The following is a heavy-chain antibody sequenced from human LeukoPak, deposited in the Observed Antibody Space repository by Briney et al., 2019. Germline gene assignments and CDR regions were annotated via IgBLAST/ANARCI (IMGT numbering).Heavy chain of an antibody. CDR3: ARTPGVTTRGFDY. D-gene: IGHD1-14*01. V-gene: IGHV3-48*03. CDR2: ISSSGSTI. J-gene: IGHJ4*02. CDR1: GFTFSSYE. Sequence: GGSLRLPCAASGFTFSSYEMNWVRQAPGKGLEWVSYISSSGSTIYYVDSVKGRFTISRDNAKNSLYLQMNSLRAEDTAVYYCARTPGVTTRGFDYWGQGTLVTVSS.